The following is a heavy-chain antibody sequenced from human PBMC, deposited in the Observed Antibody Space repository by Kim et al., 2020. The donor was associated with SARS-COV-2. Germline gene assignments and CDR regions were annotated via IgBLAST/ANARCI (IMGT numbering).Heavy chain of an antibody. V-gene: IGHV3-73*01. Sequence: GGSLRLSCAASGFTFSGSAIHWVRQASGKGLEWVGRIRSKAKNYATEYVASVKGRFTISRDESKNTAYLHMNSLKTEDTAVYYCNKNLSYWGQGTLVTVSS. J-gene: IGHJ4*02. CDR2: IRSKAKNYAT. CDR1: GFTFSGSA. CDR3: NKNLSY.